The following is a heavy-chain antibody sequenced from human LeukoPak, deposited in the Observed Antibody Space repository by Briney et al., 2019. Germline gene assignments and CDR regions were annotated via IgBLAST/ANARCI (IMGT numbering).Heavy chain of an antibody. CDR2: INPSGGST. Sequence: GASVKVSCKASGYTFTSYYMHWVRQAPGQGLEWMGIINPSGGSTSYAQKFQGRVTMTRDMSTSTVYMELSSLRSEDTAVYYCARPRTRYCSGGSCYVWGFDPWGQGTLVTVSS. D-gene: IGHD2-15*01. V-gene: IGHV1-46*01. J-gene: IGHJ5*02. CDR1: GYTFTSYY. CDR3: ARPRTRYCSGGSCYVWGFDP.